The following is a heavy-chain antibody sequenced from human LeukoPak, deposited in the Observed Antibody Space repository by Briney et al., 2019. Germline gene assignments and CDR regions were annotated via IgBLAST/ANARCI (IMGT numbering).Heavy chain of an antibody. Sequence: SETLSLTCTVSGGSISSSSYYWGWIRQPPGKGLEWIGSIYYGGSTYYNPSLKSRVTISVDTSKNQFSLKLSSVTAADTAVYYCARLDYGDYDAFDIWGQGTMVTVSS. V-gene: IGHV4-39*01. D-gene: IGHD4-17*01. CDR1: GGSISSSSYY. J-gene: IGHJ3*02. CDR2: IYYGGST. CDR3: ARLDYGDYDAFDI.